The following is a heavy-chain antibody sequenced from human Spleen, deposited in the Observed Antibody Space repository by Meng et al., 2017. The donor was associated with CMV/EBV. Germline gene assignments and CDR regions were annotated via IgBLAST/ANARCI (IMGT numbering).Heavy chain of an antibody. CDR1: GGSISPYY. D-gene: IGHD3-3*01. CDR2: IYYSGST. Sequence: SETLSLTCTVSGGSISPYYWSWMRQPPGKGLEWIGYIYYSGSTTYNPSLKSRVTISVDTSQNQLSLKLSSVTAADTAVYYCARGELTNSDFWSGPYTAGWFDPWGQGTLVTVSS. J-gene: IGHJ5*02. V-gene: IGHV4-59*01. CDR3: ARGELTNSDFWSGPYTAGWFDP.